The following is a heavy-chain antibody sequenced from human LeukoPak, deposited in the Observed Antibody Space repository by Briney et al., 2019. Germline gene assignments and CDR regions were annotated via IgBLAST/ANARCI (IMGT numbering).Heavy chain of an antibody. D-gene: IGHD3-10*01. CDR1: GGSFSGYY. Sequence: SETLSLTCAVYGGSFSGYYWSWIRQPPGKGLEWIGEINHSGSTNYNPSLKSRVTISVDTSKNQFSLKLSSVTAADTAVYYCARGLDYYGSGSYLDYWGQGTLVTVSS. CDR3: ARGLDYYGSGSYLDY. J-gene: IGHJ4*02. CDR2: INHSGST. V-gene: IGHV4-34*01.